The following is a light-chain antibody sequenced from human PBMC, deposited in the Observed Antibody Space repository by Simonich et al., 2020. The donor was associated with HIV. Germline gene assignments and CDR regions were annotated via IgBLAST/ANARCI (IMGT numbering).Light chain of an antibody. CDR3: QQYNNWPPLT. J-gene: IGKJ4*01. Sequence: EIVMTQSPASLSVSPGERATLSCKASQSVSSNLAWYQQKPVQAPRLLIYGASTRATGTPARFSGSGSGTEFTLTISSMQSEDFAVYYCQQYNNWPPLTFGGGTKVEIK. CDR2: GAS. V-gene: IGKV3-15*01. CDR1: QSVSSN.